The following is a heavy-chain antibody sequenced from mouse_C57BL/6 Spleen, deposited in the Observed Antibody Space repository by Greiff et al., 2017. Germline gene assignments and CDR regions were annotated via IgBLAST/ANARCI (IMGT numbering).Heavy chain of an antibody. CDR3: ASETGTGYFDV. D-gene: IGHD4-1*01. Sequence: QVQLQQPGAELVMPGASVKLSCKASGYTFTSYWMPWVKQRPGQGLEWIGEIDPSDSYTNYNQKFKGKSTFTVDKSSSTAYMQLSSLTSEDSAVYCCASETGTGYFDVWGTGTTVTVSS. CDR2: IDPSDSYT. CDR1: GYTFTSYW. J-gene: IGHJ1*03. V-gene: IGHV1-69*01.